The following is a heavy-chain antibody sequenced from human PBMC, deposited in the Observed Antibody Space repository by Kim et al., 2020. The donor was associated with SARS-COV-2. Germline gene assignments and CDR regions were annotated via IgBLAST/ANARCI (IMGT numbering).Heavy chain of an antibody. CDR3: ARDGVLHQGAFDI. D-gene: IGHD3-10*01. V-gene: IGHV3-33*01. CDR2: IWYDGSNK. J-gene: IGHJ3*02. CDR1: GFTFSSYG. Sequence: GGSLRLSCAASGFTFSSYGMHWVRQAPGKGLEWVAVIWYDGSNKYYADSVKGRFTISRDNSKNTLYLQMNSLRAEDTAVYYCARDGVLHQGAFDIWGQGTMVTVSS.